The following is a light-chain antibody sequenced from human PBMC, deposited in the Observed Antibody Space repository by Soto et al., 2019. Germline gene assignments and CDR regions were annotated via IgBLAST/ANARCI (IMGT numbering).Light chain of an antibody. V-gene: IGLV2-23*01. J-gene: IGLJ2*01. CDR1: SSDVGRYNL. CDR2: EGS. CDR3: CSYAGSSTHVV. Sequence: QSALTQPASVSGSPGQSITISCTGTSSDVGRYNLVSWYQQHPGKATKLMIYEGSKRPSGVSNRFSGSKSGNTASLTISGLQAEDEADYYCCSYAGSSTHVVFGGGTKLTVL.